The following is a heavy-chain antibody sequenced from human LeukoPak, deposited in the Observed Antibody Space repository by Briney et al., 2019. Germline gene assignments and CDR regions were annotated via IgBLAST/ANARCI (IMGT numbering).Heavy chain of an antibody. D-gene: IGHD3-3*01. CDR3: SEGPDVLRFLGWYKGLFDY. CDR1: SGTFSGYY. CDR2: INDRGSTRS. J-gene: IGHJ4*01. Sequence: PSETLSLTCAVYSGTFSGYYWSWIRQPPGKGLEWIGEINDRGSTRSSYNPSLKSRVTISVDTSKNQFSLKLSSVTAADTAVYFCSEGPDVLRFLGWYKGLFDYWGQGTQVTVSS. V-gene: IGHV4-34*08.